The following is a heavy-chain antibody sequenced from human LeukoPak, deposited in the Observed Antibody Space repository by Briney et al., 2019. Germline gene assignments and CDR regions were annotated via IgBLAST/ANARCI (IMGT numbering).Heavy chain of an antibody. D-gene: IGHD6-25*01. Sequence: GGSLRLSCAGSGFSFNSYALHWVRQAAGNGLEWVSGISGLGDKQYYADSVKGRFTISRDNSKNTVCLDMNSLRVEETGNYYCAKDSSALYFYFDSWGQGTPVTVSS. CDR3: AKDSSALYFYFDS. V-gene: IGHV3-23*01. CDR2: ISGLGDKQ. CDR1: GFSFNSYA. J-gene: IGHJ4*01.